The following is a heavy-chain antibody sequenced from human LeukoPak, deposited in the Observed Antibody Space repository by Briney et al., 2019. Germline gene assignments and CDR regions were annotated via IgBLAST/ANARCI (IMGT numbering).Heavy chain of an antibody. CDR1: GGSISSSSYY. V-gene: IGHV4-61*05. CDR3: ARHFGVVTYNDY. Sequence: PSETLSLTCTVSGGSISSSSYYWGWIRQPPGKGLEWIGYVYYSGSTNYNPSLKSRVTISVDTSKNQFSLKLSSVTAADTAVYYCARHFGVVTYNDYWGQGTLVTVSS. CDR2: VYYSGST. D-gene: IGHD3-3*01. J-gene: IGHJ4*02.